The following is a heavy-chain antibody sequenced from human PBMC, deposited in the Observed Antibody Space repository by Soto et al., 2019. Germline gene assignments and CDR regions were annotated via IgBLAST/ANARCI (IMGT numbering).Heavy chain of an antibody. CDR1: GGTFSSYA. CDR2: IIPIFGTA. CDR3: ARGGGYCSGGSCYSFGAFDI. J-gene: IGHJ3*02. D-gene: IGHD2-15*01. V-gene: IGHV1-69*13. Sequence: ASVKVSCKASGGTFSSYAISWVRQAPGQGLEWMGGIIPIFGTANYAQKFQGRVTITADESTSTAYMELSSLRSEDTAVYYCARGGGYCSGGSCYSFGAFDIWGQGTMVTVSS.